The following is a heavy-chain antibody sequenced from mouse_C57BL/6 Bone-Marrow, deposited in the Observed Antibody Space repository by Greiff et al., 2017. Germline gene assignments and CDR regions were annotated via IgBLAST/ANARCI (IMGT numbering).Heavy chain of an antibody. D-gene: IGHD2-3*01. CDR3: ARRWLGKDYGMDY. CDR2: ISSGGSYP. V-gene: IGHV5-6*02. Sequence: EVKVEESGGDLVKPGGSLKLSCAASGFTFSSYGMSWVRQTPDKRLEWVATISSGGSYPYYPDSVKGRFPISRDNAKNTLYLQMSSLKSEETAMYYCARRWLGKDYGMDYWGQGSSVTVSS. CDR1: GFTFSSYG. J-gene: IGHJ4*01.